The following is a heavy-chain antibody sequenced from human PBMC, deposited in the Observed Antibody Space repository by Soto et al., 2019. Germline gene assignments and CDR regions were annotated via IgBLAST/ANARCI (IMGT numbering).Heavy chain of an antibody. CDR2: ISGSGGST. V-gene: IGHV3-23*01. CDR1: GFTFSSYA. Sequence: GGSLRLSCAASGFTFSSYAMSWVRQAPGKGLEWVSAISGSGGSTYYADSVKGRFTISRDNSKNTLYLQMNSLRAEDTAVYYCANAASPFGYSGYDYYFDYWGQGTLVTVSS. J-gene: IGHJ4*02. D-gene: IGHD5-12*01. CDR3: ANAASPFGYSGYDYYFDY.